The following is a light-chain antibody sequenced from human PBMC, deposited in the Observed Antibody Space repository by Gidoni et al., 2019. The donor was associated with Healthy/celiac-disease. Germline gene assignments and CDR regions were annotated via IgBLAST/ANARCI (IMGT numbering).Light chain of an antibody. Sequence: DIQMTQSPSSLSASVGDRVIITCRASQSINTYLNWYQQKPGKAPTLLIYAASSLQTGVPSRFSGSGSGTDFTLTISSLQPEDFASYFCQQSYGTPLTFGGGTKVEVK. CDR3: QQSYGTPLT. CDR2: AAS. CDR1: QSINTY. J-gene: IGKJ4*01. V-gene: IGKV1-39*01.